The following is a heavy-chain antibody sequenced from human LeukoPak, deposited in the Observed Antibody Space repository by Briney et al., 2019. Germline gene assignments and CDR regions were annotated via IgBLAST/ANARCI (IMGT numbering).Heavy chain of an antibody. CDR3: ARDLVVVPTATPYFDY. CDR2: INPNSGGT. V-gene: IGHV1-2*02. CDR1: GDTFTGYY. Sequence: ASVKVPCKASGDTFTGYYIHWVRQAPGQGLGWMGWINPNSGGTDYAQKFQGRVTMTRDTSISTAYMELSRLRSDDTAVYYCARDLVVVPTATPYFDYWGQGTLVTVSS. D-gene: IGHD2-2*01. J-gene: IGHJ4*02.